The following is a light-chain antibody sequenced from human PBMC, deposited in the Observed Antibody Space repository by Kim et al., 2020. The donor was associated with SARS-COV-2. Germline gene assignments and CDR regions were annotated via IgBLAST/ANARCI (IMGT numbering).Light chain of an antibody. CDR3: QAWDSSGYV. CDR2: QDS. Sequence: SSELTQPPSVSVSPGQTASITCSGDKLGDKYACWYQQKPGQSPVLVIYQDSKRPSGIPERFSGSNSGNTATLTISGTQAMDEADYYCQAWDSSGYVFGTGTKVTVL. CDR1: KLGDKY. V-gene: IGLV3-1*01. J-gene: IGLJ1*01.